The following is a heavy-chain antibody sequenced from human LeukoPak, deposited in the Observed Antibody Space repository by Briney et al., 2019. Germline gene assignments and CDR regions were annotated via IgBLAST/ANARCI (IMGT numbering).Heavy chain of an antibody. J-gene: IGHJ3*02. Sequence: PGGSLRPSCAASGFTFSSYAMSWVRQAPGKRLEWVSAISGSGGSTYYADSVKGRFTISRDNSKNTLYLQMNSLRAEDTAVYYCANGGDAFDIWGQGTMVTVSS. CDR1: GFTFSSYA. CDR3: ANGGDAFDI. V-gene: IGHV3-23*01. D-gene: IGHD3-10*01. CDR2: ISGSGGST.